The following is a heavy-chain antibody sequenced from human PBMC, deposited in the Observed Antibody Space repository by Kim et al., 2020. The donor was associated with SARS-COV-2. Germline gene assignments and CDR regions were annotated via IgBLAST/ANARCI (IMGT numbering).Heavy chain of an antibody. D-gene: IGHD3-22*01. Sequence: GGSLRLSCAASGFTFSSYWMSWVRQAPGKGLEWVANIKQDGSEKYYVDSVKGRFTISRDNAKNSLYLQMNSLRAEDTAVYYCASLYDSSGYTTDAFDIWGQGTMVTVSS. CDR2: IKQDGSEK. CDR3: ASLYDSSGYTTDAFDI. CDR1: GFTFSSYW. J-gene: IGHJ3*02. V-gene: IGHV3-7*03.